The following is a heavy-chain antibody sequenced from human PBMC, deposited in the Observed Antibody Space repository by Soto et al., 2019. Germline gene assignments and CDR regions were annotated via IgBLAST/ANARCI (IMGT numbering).Heavy chain of an antibody. CDR1: GGTFSTYA. Sequence: QVQLVQSGAEVKKPESSVKVSCKAPGGTFSTYAISWVRQAPGQGLEWMGGIIPMFGTANYAQRFQDRVTITADESTNTGYTELSSLRSEDTAVYFCASGIQLWLRRINNGYSGWGQGTLVTVSS. CDR2: IIPMFGTA. D-gene: IGHD5-18*01. V-gene: IGHV1-69*12. J-gene: IGHJ4*02. CDR3: ASGIQLWLRRINNGYSG.